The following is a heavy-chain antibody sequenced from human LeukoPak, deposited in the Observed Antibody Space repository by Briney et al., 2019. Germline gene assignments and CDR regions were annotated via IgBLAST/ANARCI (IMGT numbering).Heavy chain of an antibody. J-gene: IGHJ1*01. D-gene: IGHD3-22*01. Sequence: PGGSLRLSCAASGFRFNTYWMSWVRQAPGKGLEWVANIKQDGNEKYYADSVKGRFTISRDNAKNSLYLQMNSLRAEDTAVYYCAKDRDSSGYSQFQHWGQGTLVTVSS. CDR2: IKQDGNEK. CDR3: AKDRDSSGYSQFQH. CDR1: GFRFNTYW. V-gene: IGHV3-7*01.